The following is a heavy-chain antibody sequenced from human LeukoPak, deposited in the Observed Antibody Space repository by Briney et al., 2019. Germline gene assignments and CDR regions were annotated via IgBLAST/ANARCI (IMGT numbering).Heavy chain of an antibody. Sequence: GESLKISCKGSGYSFTSYWIGWVRQMPGKGLEWMGIIYPGDSDTRYSPSFQGQVTISADKSISTAYLRWSSLKASDSAMYYCARTAGSYFYYMDVWGKGTTVTISS. CDR1: GYSFTSYW. V-gene: IGHV5-51*01. CDR2: IYPGDSDT. J-gene: IGHJ6*03. D-gene: IGHD6-13*01. CDR3: ARTAGSYFYYMDV.